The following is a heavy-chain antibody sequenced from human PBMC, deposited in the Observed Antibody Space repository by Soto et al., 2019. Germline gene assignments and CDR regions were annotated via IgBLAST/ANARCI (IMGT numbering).Heavy chain of an antibody. CDR2: IYSGGST. CDR1: GFTVSSNY. V-gene: IGHV3-53*01. D-gene: IGHD2-15*01. CDR3: ARSLLLGYCSGGSCYSGLYYGMDV. Sequence: GGSLKLSCAASGFTVSSNYMSWVRQAPGKGLEWVSVIYSGGSTYYADSVKGRFTISRDNSKNTLYLQMNSLRAEDTAVYYCARSLLLGYCSGGSCYSGLYYGMDVWGQGTTVTVSS. J-gene: IGHJ6*02.